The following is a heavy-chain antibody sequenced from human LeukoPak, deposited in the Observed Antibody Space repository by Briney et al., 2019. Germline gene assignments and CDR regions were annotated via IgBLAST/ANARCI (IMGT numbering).Heavy chain of an antibody. CDR3: AKGGAAAVDNYYYYYGMDV. V-gene: IGHV3-23*01. D-gene: IGHD6-13*01. Sequence: GGSLRLSCAASGFTFSSYAMSWVRQAPGKGLEWVSAISGSGGSTYYADSVKGRFTISRDNSKNTLYLQMNSLRAEDTAVYYCAKGGAAAVDNYYYYYGMDVWGQGTTVTVSS. CDR1: GFTFSSYA. CDR2: ISGSGGST. J-gene: IGHJ6*02.